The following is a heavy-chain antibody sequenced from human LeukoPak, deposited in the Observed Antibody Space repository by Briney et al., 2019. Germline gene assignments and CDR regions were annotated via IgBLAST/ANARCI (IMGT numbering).Heavy chain of an antibody. D-gene: IGHD3-9*01. CDR3: ARGSYDILTGYYSLYYYYMDV. Sequence: GGSLRLSCAASGFIFSSYAMSWVRQAPGKGLEWVSAISGSGGTTYYADSVKGRFTISRDNAKNSLYLQMNSLRAEDTAVYYCARGSYDILTGYYSLYYYYMDVWGKGTTVTVSS. V-gene: IGHV3-23*01. J-gene: IGHJ6*03. CDR2: ISGSGGTT. CDR1: GFIFSSYA.